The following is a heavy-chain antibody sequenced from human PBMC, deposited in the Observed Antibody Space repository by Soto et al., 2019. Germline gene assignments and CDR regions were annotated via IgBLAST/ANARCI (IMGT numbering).Heavy chain of an antibody. J-gene: IGHJ6*02. D-gene: IGHD3-10*01. CDR1: DTAISSGGYY. CDR3: ASQRPGEWYYYYGMDV. Sequence: SKTLSLTGNVSDTAISSGGYYWSWIRQHPGKGLEWIGYIYYSRNTYYNPSLKSRVTISVDTSKNQFSLKLTSVTAADTAVYYCASQRPGEWYYYYGMDVWGQGTTVTVSS. CDR2: IYYSRNT. V-gene: IGHV4-31*03.